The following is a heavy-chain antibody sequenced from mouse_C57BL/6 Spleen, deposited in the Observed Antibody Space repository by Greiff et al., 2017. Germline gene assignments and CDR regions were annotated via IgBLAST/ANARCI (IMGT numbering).Heavy chain of an antibody. CDR1: GFTFSDYG. V-gene: IGHV5-17*01. CDR2: ISSGSSTI. J-gene: IGHJ4*01. Sequence: EVQLVESGGGLVKPGGSLKLSCAASGFTFSDYGMHWVRQAPEKGLEWVAYISSGSSTIYYADTVKGRFTISRDNAKNTLFLQMTSLRSEDTAMYYCARSDYVLYYYAMDYWGQGTSVTVSS. CDR3: ARSDYVLYYYAMDY. D-gene: IGHD2-4*01.